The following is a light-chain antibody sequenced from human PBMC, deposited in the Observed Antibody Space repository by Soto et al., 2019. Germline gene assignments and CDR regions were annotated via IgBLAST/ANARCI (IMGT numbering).Light chain of an antibody. CDR1: QSVSPW. V-gene: IGKV1-5*01. CDR3: QQYHSYSLT. CDR2: DAS. J-gene: IGKJ1*01. Sequence: DIPMTQSPSTLSAAVGDRVTITCRASQSVSPWLAWYQHKPGKAPNLLIYDASSLDSGVPSRFSGSGSGTEFTLTISGLQPDDFATYYYQQYHSYSLTFGQGTKVELK.